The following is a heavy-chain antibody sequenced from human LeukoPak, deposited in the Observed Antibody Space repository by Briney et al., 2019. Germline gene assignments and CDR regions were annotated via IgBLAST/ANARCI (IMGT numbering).Heavy chain of an antibody. CDR3: ARAPPHYYDSSGYRGGDAFDI. D-gene: IGHD3-22*01. J-gene: IGHJ3*02. CDR2: IYHSGST. Sequence: SETLSLTCAVSGGPISSGGYSWSWIRQPPGKGLEWIGYIYHSGSTYYNPSLKSRVTISVDRSKNQFSLKLSSVTAADTAVYYCARAPPHYYDSSGYRGGDAFDIWGQGTMVTVSS. V-gene: IGHV4-30-2*01. CDR1: GGPISSGGYS.